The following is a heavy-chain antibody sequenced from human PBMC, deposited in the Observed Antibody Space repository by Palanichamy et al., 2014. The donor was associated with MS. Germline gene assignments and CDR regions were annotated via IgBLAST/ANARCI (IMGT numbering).Heavy chain of an antibody. CDR2: IGDDGNT. V-gene: IGHV3-53*01. D-gene: IGHD5-24*01. Sequence: VQLVESGGGLIQPGGSLRLSCVVSGTTVTSQWLSWVRQAPGKGLEWVSVIGDDGNTWYTDSVKGRLTISRDRSNNAVYLQMNSLAVEDTAVYYCARSPGWLHGWFDSWGQGTLVTVSS. CDR1: GTTVTSQW. J-gene: IGHJ5*01. CDR3: ARSPGWLHGWFDS.